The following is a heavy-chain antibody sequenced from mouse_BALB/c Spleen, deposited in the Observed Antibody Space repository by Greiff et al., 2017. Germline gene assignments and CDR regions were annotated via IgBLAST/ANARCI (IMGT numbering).Heavy chain of an antibody. J-gene: IGHJ3*01. V-gene: IGHV5-17*02. D-gene: IGHD3-1*01. CDR3: ARSGQLGPWFAY. CDR2: ISSGSSTI. Sequence: EVKVVESGGGLVQPGGSRKLSCAASGFTFSSFGMHWVRQAPEKGLEWVAYISSGSSTIYYADTVKGRFTISRDNPKNTLFLQMTSLRSEDTAMYYCARSGQLGPWFAYWGQGTLVTVSA. CDR1: GFTFSSFG.